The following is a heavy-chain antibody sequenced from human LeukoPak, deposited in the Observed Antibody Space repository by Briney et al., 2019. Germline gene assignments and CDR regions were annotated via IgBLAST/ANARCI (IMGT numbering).Heavy chain of an antibody. J-gene: IGHJ3*02. CDR3: AKNGYCSSTSCVDAFDI. V-gene: IGHV3-30*18. D-gene: IGHD2-2*03. CDR2: ISYDGSNK. CDR1: GFTFSSYG. Sequence: GGSLRLSCAASGFTFSSYGMHWVRQAPGKGLEWVAVISYDGSNKYYADSVKGRFTISRDNSKNTLYLQMNSLRAEDTAVYYCAKNGYCSSTSCVDAFDIWGQGAMVTVSS.